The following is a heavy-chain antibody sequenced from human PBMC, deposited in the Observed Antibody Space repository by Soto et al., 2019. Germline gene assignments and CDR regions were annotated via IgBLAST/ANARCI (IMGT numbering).Heavy chain of an antibody. CDR3: ARVGRKVAAFDI. CDR1: GYTFTSYD. D-gene: IGHD1-26*01. V-gene: IGHV1-8*01. Sequence: ASVKVSCKASGYTFTSYDINWVRQATGQGLEWMGWMNPNSGNTGYAQKFQGRVTMTRNTSISTAYMELSSLRSEDTAVYYCARVGRKVAAFDIWGQGTMVTVSS. J-gene: IGHJ3*02. CDR2: MNPNSGNT.